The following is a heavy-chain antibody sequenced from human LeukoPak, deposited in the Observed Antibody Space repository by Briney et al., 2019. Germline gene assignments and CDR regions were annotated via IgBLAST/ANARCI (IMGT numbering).Heavy chain of an antibody. CDR3: AKVQSYYYDSSVSRRAFDI. V-gene: IGHV3-23*01. D-gene: IGHD3-22*01. J-gene: IGHJ3*02. Sequence: SGGSLRLSCAASGFTFSSYAMSWVRQAPGKGLEWVSAISGSGGSTYYADSVKGRFTISRDNSKNTLYLQMNSLRAEDTAVYYCAKVQSYYYDSSVSRRAFDIWGQGTMVTVSS. CDR1: GFTFSSYA. CDR2: ISGSGGST.